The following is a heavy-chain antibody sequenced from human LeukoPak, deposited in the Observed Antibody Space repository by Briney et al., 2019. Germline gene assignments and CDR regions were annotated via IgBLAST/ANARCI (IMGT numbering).Heavy chain of an antibody. V-gene: IGHV4-38-2*01. CDR3: ARSPYGGWSPTDS. D-gene: IGHD6-19*01. CDR1: GYSITSGYH. J-gene: IGHJ4*02. Sequence: PSETLSLTCAVSGYSITSGYHWGWVRQPPGKGLEWIGNIYHSGSTYYNPSLKSRVTISVDTSRNQFSLKVSSVTAADTAVYYCARSPYGGWSPTDSWGQGTLVTVSS. CDR2: IYHSGST.